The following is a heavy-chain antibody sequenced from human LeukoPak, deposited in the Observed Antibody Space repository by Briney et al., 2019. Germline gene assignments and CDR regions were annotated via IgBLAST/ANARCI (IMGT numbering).Heavy chain of an antibody. CDR3: AKKSGYSSYHDAFDI. D-gene: IGHD6-13*01. CDR1: GFTFSSYA. J-gene: IGHJ3*02. CDR2: ISYDGSNK. V-gene: IGHV3-30-3*01. Sequence: GGSLRLSCAASGFTFSSYAMHWVRQAPGKGLEWVAVISYDGSNKYYADSVKGRFTISRDNSKNTLYLQMNSLRAEDTAVYYCAKKSGYSSYHDAFDIWGQGTMVTVSS.